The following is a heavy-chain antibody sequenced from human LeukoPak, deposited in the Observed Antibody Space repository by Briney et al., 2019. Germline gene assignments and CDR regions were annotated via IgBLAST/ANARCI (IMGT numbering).Heavy chain of an antibody. V-gene: IGHV3-23*01. Sequence: GRSLRLSCAASGFTFSSYAMSWVRQAPGKGLEWVSAISGSGGSTYYADSVKGRFTISRDNSKNTLYLQMNGLRAEDTAVYYCAKDPVAAPMGIDYYYYGMDVWGQGTTVTVSS. D-gene: IGHD6-6*01. CDR1: GFTFSSYA. CDR3: AKDPVAAPMGIDYYYYGMDV. J-gene: IGHJ6*02. CDR2: ISGSGGST.